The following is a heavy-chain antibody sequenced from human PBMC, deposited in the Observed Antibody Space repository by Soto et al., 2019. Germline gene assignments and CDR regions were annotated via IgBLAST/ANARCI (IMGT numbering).Heavy chain of an antibody. CDR2: INHSGST. Sequence: SETLSLTCAVYGGSFSGYYWSWIRQPPGKGLEWIGEINHSGSTNYNPSLKSRVTISVDTSKNQFSLKLSSVTAADTAVYYCARDVGQQLPNYYYYGMDVWGQGTTVTVSS. V-gene: IGHV4-34*01. J-gene: IGHJ6*02. CDR3: ARDVGQQLPNYYYYGMDV. CDR1: GGSFSGYY. D-gene: IGHD6-13*01.